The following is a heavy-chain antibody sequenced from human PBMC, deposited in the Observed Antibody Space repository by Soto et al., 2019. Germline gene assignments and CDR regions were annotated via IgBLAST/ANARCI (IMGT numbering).Heavy chain of an antibody. CDR1: GGTFSSYA. D-gene: IGHD2-8*02. J-gene: IGHJ4*02. Sequence: GASVKVSCKASGGTFSSYAISWVRQAPGQGLEWMGGIIPIFGTANYAQKFQGRVTITADKSTSTAYMELRSLRSEDTAVYYRARSPGGPFDYWGQGTLVTVSS. V-gene: IGHV1-69*06. CDR2: IIPIFGTA. CDR3: ARSPGGPFDY.